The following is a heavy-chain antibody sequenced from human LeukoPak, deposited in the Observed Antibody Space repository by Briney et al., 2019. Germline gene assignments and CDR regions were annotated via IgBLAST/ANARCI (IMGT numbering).Heavy chain of an antibody. D-gene: IGHD2-2*01. Sequence: SQTLSLTCTVSGGSISSGGYYWSWIRQHPGKGLEWIGYIYYSGSTYYNPSLKSRVTISVDTSKNQFSLKLSSVTAADTAVYYCARVDIVVVPAVGIYYYMDVWGKGTTVTVSS. CDR3: ARVDIVVVPAVGIYYYMDV. CDR1: GGSISSGGYY. J-gene: IGHJ6*03. CDR2: IYYSGST. V-gene: IGHV4-31*03.